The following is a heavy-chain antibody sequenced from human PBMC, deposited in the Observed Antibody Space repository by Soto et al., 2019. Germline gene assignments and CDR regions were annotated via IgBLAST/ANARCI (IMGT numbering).Heavy chain of an antibody. Sequence: ASVKVSCKASGGTFSSYTISWVRQAPGQGLEWMGRIIPILGIANYAQKFQGRVTITADKSTSTAYMELSSLRSEDTAVYYCARDHCSSTSCYSYYYYMDVWGKGTTVTVSS. CDR3: ARDHCSSTSCYSYYYYMDV. CDR1: GGTFSSYT. V-gene: IGHV1-69*04. J-gene: IGHJ6*03. D-gene: IGHD2-2*02. CDR2: IIPILGIA.